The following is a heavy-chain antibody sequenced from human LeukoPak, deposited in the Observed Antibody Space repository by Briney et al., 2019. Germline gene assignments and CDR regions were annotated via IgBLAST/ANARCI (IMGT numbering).Heavy chain of an antibody. V-gene: IGHV3-7*04. Sequence: AGGSLRLSCAASGFTFSSYWMSWVRQAPGKGLEWVANIKRDGSEKYYADSVKGRFTISRDNAKNSLYLQMNSLRAEDTAIYYCTRVGYIDEGIDYWGQGTLVTVSS. CDR1: GFTFSSYW. D-gene: IGHD5-24*01. J-gene: IGHJ4*02. CDR3: TRVGYIDEGIDY. CDR2: IKRDGSEK.